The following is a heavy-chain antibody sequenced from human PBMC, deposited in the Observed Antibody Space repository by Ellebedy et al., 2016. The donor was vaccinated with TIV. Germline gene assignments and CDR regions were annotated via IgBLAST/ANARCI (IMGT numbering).Heavy chain of an antibody. Sequence: AASVKVSCKASGYTFTGYYMHWVRQAPGQGLEWMGWISAYNGNTNYAQKLQGRVTMTTDTSTSTAYMELRSLRSDDTAVYYCARATPLWFGELLPFDYWGQGTLVTVSS. V-gene: IGHV1-18*04. CDR3: ARATPLWFGELLPFDY. CDR1: GYTFTGYY. J-gene: IGHJ4*02. CDR2: ISAYNGNT. D-gene: IGHD3-10*01.